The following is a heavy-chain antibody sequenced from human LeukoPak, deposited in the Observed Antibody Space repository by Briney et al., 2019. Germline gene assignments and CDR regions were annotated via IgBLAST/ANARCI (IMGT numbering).Heavy chain of an antibody. V-gene: IGHV1-69*13. CDR2: IIPIFGTA. J-gene: IGHJ6*02. Sequence: SVKVSCKASGGTFSSYAIGWVRQAPGQGLEWMGGIIPIFGTANYAQKFQGRVTITADESTSTAYMKLSSLRSEDTAVYYCARPQLPYYYYYGMDVWGQGTTVTVSS. CDR3: ARPQLPYYYYYGMDV. CDR1: GGTFSSYA. D-gene: IGHD2-2*01.